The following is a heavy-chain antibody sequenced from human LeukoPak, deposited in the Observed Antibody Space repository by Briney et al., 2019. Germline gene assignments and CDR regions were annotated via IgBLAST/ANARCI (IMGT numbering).Heavy chain of an antibody. D-gene: IGHD7-27*01. J-gene: IGHJ4*02. V-gene: IGHV4-59*08. Sequence: NPSETLSLTCTVSGGSISSYYWSWIRQPPGKGLEWIGYIYYSGTTNYNPSLKSRVTISVDTSKNQFSLKLSSVTATDTAVYYCARLGYSPNWEDDCWGQGTLVTVSS. CDR1: GGSISSYY. CDR2: IYYSGTT. CDR3: ARLGYSPNWEDDC.